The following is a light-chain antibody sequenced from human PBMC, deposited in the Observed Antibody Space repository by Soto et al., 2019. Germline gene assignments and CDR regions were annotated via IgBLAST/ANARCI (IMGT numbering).Light chain of an antibody. J-gene: IGLJ1*01. CDR3: SSYTSSSTLDV. CDR1: SSDVGGYNY. V-gene: IGLV2-14*01. Sequence: QSALTQPASVSGSPGQSITISCTGTSSDVGGYNYVSWYQQHPGKAPKLMIYDVSNRPSGVSNRFSGSKSGNTASLTISGLQAEVEADYYCSSYTSSSTLDVFGTGTKVTVL. CDR2: DVS.